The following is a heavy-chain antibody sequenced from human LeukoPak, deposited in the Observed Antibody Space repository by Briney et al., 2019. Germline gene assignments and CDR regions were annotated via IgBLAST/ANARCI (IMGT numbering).Heavy chain of an antibody. J-gene: IGHJ5*02. Sequence: GGSLRLSCAASGFIFDDYAMHWVRQAPGKGLGWVSGISWDSDSIDYADSVKGRFTISRDNAKNSLYLQMNSLRAEDMALYYCAKDPGGGTGPFDPWGQGTLVTVSS. CDR2: ISWDSDSI. V-gene: IGHV3-9*03. D-gene: IGHD2-15*01. CDR1: GFIFDDYA. CDR3: AKDPGGGTGPFDP.